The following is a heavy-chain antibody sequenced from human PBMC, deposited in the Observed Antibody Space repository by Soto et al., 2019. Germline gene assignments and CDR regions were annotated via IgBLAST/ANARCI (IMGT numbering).Heavy chain of an antibody. CDR2: IKTDGSST. CDR3: ARGSGVGDL. D-gene: IGHD3-16*01. CDR1: GFTFSNYW. Sequence: PGGSLRLSCAASGFTFSNYWMHWVRQAPGKGLVWVSRIKTDGSSTNYADSVKGRFTISRDNAKNTLDLQMNSLRAEDTAVYYCARGSGVGDLWGQGTLVTVSS. V-gene: IGHV3-74*01. J-gene: IGHJ4*02.